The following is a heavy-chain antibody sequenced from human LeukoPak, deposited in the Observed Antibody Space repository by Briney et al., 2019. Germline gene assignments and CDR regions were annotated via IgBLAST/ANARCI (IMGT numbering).Heavy chain of an antibody. D-gene: IGHD5-12*01. Sequence: ASVKVSCKASGYTFTSYYMHWVRQAPGQGLEWMGIINPSGGSTSYAQKFQGRVTMTRDTSTSTVYMELSSLRSEDTAVYYCAGIVGGGYDSGAWEDFDYWGQGTLVTVSS. CDR3: AGIVGGGYDSGAWEDFDY. V-gene: IGHV1-46*01. J-gene: IGHJ4*02. CDR1: GYTFTSYY. CDR2: INPSGGST.